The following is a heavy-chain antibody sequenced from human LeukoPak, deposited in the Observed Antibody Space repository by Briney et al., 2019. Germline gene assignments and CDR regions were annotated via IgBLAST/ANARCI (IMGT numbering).Heavy chain of an antibody. Sequence: SVRVSSKASGGTFTSYAISWVRQAPGQGLEWMGGIIPIFGTANSAQKFQGRVTITADESTSTAYMELNRLRSEATAVYYCARSYDATAKPYSFDYWGQGTLVTVSS. CDR1: GGTFTSYA. CDR3: ARSYDATAKPYSFDY. CDR2: IIPIFGTA. V-gene: IGHV1-69*01. D-gene: IGHD4-17*01. J-gene: IGHJ4*02.